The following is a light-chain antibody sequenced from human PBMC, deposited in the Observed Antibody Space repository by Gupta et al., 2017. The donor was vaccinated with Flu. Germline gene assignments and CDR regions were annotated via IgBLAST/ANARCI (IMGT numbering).Light chain of an antibody. CDR2: ADT. CDR3: QLWDTTSDHPV. Sequence: GGNNSRIHSGHWYQQRPDQAPVVFVYADTDRPSGIPDRISGSKSGSTATLTIDRVEGGDEGDYFCQLWDTTSDHPVFGGGTKLTVL. J-gene: IGLJ3*02. CDR1: NSRIHS. V-gene: IGLV3-21*02.